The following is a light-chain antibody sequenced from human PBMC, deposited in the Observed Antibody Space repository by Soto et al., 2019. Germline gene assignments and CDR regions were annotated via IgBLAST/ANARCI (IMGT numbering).Light chain of an antibody. CDR2: INT. J-gene: IGLJ1*01. V-gene: IGLV1-40*01. CDR3: QSYDSSLRGSYV. CDR1: SSNIGAGYD. Sequence: QSALTQPPSVSGAPGQTVTISCTGSSSNIGAGYDVHWYQQLPGTAPRLLIYINTNRPSGVPHRFSASRSGTSASLAITRLRAEDEADYYCQSYDSSLRGSYVFGTGTKVTVL.